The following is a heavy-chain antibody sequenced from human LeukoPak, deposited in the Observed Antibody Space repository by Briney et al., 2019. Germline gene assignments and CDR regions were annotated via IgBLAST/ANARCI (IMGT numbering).Heavy chain of an antibody. CDR2: IYSGGST. J-gene: IGHJ6*03. CDR3: ASLKFYGNMDV. V-gene: IGHV3-53*01. CDR1: GFTFSSYS. D-gene: IGHD4-17*01. Sequence: PGGSLRLSCAASGFTFSSYSMNWVRQAPGKGLEWVSLIYSGGSTYYADSVKGRFTISRDNSKNTLYLQMNTLRAEDTAMYYCASLKFYGNMDVWGTGTSVTVSS.